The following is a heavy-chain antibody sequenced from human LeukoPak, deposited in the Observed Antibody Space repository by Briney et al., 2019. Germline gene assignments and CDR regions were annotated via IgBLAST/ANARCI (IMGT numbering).Heavy chain of an antibody. Sequence: ASVKVSCKASGGTFSSYAISWVRQAPGQGLEWMGGIIPIFGTANYAQKFQGRVTITADKSTSTAYMELSSLRSEDTAVYYCARDTLFNYGESDYWGQGTLVTVSS. CDR3: ARDTLFNYGESDY. V-gene: IGHV1-69*06. CDR2: IIPIFGTA. J-gene: IGHJ4*02. D-gene: IGHD3-10*01. CDR1: GGTFSSYA.